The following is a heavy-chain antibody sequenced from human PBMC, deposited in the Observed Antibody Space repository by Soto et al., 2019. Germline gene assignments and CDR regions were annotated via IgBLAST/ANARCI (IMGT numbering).Heavy chain of an antibody. V-gene: IGHV3-23*01. J-gene: IGHJ4*02. CDR3: AKVRSYQFYYFDY. D-gene: IGHD1-26*01. CDR2: ISGSGGST. CDR1: GFTFSSYA. Sequence: EVQLLESGGGLVQPGGSLRLSCAASGFTFSSYAMSWVRQAPGKGLEWVSAISGSGGSTYYAYSVKGRFTISRDNSKNTLYLQMNSLRAEDTAVYYCAKVRSYQFYYFDYWGQGTLVTVSS.